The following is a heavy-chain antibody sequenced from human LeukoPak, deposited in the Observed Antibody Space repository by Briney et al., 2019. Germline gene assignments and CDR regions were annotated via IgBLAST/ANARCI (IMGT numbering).Heavy chain of an antibody. Sequence: PGGSLRLSCAASGFTFSSYSMSWVRQAPGKGLEWVSAISGSGGSTYYADSVKGRFTISRDNAKNTLYLQMNSLRAEATAVYYCAKVGKAARHFDYWGQGTLVTVSS. CDR3: AKVGKAARHFDY. CDR2: ISGSGGST. V-gene: IGHV3-23*01. J-gene: IGHJ4*02. D-gene: IGHD6-6*01. CDR1: GFTFSSYS.